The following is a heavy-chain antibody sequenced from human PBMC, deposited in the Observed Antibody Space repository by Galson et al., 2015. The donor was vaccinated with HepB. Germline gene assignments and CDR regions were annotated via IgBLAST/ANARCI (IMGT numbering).Heavy chain of an antibody. Sequence: SVKVSCKASGYTFTGYYMHWVRQAPGQGLEWMGWINPNSGGTNYAQKFQGWVTMTRDTSISTAYMELSRLRSDDTAVYYCAIDSSPTLGYYYYYGTDVWGQGTTVTVSS. CDR2: INPNSGGT. J-gene: IGHJ6*02. D-gene: IGHD3-22*01. CDR3: AIDSSPTLGYYYYYGTDV. V-gene: IGHV1-2*04. CDR1: GYTFTGYY.